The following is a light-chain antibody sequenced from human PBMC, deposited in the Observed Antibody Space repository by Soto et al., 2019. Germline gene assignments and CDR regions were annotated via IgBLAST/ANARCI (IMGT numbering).Light chain of an antibody. CDR3: QLRNSWPPVFT. J-gene: IGKJ3*01. Sequence: EIVLTQSPATLSLSPGESATLSCRASQRVSNHLAWYQQKPGQAPRLLIYDASKRATGSPARFSGSGSGTDFTLTISSLEPEDFAVYYCQLRNSWPPVFTFGPGTKVDIK. CDR2: DAS. V-gene: IGKV3-11*01. CDR1: QRVSNH.